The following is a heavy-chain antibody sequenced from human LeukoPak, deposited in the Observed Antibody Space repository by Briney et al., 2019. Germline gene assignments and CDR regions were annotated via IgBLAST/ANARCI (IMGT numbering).Heavy chain of an antibody. J-gene: IGHJ5*02. CDR1: GFTFSSYD. Sequence: GRSLRLSCAASGFTFSSYDMNWIRQAPGKGLEWISYISISSSTIYYADSVKGRFTISRDNAKNSLYLQMNSLRAEDTAIYYCARGPPLFDPWGQGTLVTVSS. CDR3: ARGPPLFDP. CDR2: ISISSSTI. V-gene: IGHV3-48*01.